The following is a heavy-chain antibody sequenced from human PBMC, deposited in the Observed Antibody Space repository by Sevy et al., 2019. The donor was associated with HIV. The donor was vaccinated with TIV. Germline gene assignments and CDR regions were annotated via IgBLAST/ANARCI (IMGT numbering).Heavy chain of an antibody. CDR2: IYYSGNT. V-gene: IGHV4-39*01. CDR1: GDSISSSTYH. CDR3: ARVVDFWSGYLDY. J-gene: IGHJ4*01. D-gene: IGHD3-3*01. Sequence: SETLSLTCTVSGDSISSSTYHWGWIRQPPGKGLEWIGNIYYSGNTNYNPSLTSRATISVDTSKNQFSLNLTSVTAADTAVYYCARVVDFWSGYLDYWGQGTLVTVSS.